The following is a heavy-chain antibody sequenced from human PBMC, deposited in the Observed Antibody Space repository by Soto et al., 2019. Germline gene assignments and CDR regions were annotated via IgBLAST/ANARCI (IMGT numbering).Heavy chain of an antibody. J-gene: IGHJ4*02. CDR3: AREARYLYYFVS. D-gene: IGHD1-26*01. CDR1: GYTFTRYG. Sequence: QVQLVQSGAEVKKPGASVKVSCKASGYTFTRYGISWVRHAPGQGLEWMGWISAYNGNTNYAKKLQGRVTMTTDTPTSTAYMELRSMRCDDTAVYFCAREARYLYYFVSCGQGTLVTVSS. CDR2: ISAYNGNT. V-gene: IGHV1-18*01.